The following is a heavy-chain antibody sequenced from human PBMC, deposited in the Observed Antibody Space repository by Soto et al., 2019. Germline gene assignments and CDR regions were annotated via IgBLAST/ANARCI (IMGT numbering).Heavy chain of an antibody. Sequence: GGSLRLSCAASGFTFSSYAMHWVRQAPGKGLEWVAVISYDGSNKYYADSVKGRFTISRDNSKNTLYLQMNSLRAEDTAVYYCARDGGATTSSFDYWGQGTLVTVSS. J-gene: IGHJ4*02. CDR3: ARDGGATTSSFDY. CDR2: ISYDGSNK. CDR1: GFTFSSYA. V-gene: IGHV3-30-3*01. D-gene: IGHD1-26*01.